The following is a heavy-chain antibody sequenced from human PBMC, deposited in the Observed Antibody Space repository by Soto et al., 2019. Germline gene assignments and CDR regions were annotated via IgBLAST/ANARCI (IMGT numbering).Heavy chain of an antibody. CDR1: GFSFSGYA. Sequence: EVQPLESGGGLVQPGGSLRLSCVASGFSFSGYATSWVRQAPGKGLVWVSSMTATGVSIYYADSVRGRFTISRDNSKNTLYLQMSSLRAEDTARYYCAKDSIPYSSSYDLDHWGRGALVTVSS. V-gene: IGHV3-23*01. D-gene: IGHD6-6*01. CDR3: AKDSIPYSSSYDLDH. J-gene: IGHJ4*02. CDR2: MTATGVSI.